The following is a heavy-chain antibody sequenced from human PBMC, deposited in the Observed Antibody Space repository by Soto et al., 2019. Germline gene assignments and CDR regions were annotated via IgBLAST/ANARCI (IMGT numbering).Heavy chain of an antibody. J-gene: IGHJ5*02. D-gene: IGHD3-3*01. CDR3: ARGRRRYYDFWSGQASWFDP. CDR2: IYHSGST. V-gene: IGHV4-30-2*01. CDR1: GGSISSGGYS. Sequence: PSETLSLTCAVSGGSISSGGYSWSWIRQPPGKGLEWIGYIYHSGSTYYNPSLKSRVTISVDRSKNQFSLKLSSVTAADTAVYYCARGRRRYYDFWSGQASWFDPWGQGTLVTVSS.